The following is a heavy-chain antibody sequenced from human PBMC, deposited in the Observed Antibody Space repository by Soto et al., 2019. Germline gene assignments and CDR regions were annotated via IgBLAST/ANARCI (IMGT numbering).Heavy chain of an antibody. V-gene: IGHV5-10-1*01. Sequence: GESLKISCKGSGYSFTSYWISWVRQMPGKGLEWMGRIDPSDSYTNYSPSFQGHVTISADKSISTAYLQWSSLKASDTAMYYCASSMDSSSWYNYYYYGMDVWGQGTTVTVS. J-gene: IGHJ6*02. CDR2: IDPSDSYT. CDR3: ASSMDSSSWYNYYYYGMDV. CDR1: GYSFTSYW. D-gene: IGHD6-13*01.